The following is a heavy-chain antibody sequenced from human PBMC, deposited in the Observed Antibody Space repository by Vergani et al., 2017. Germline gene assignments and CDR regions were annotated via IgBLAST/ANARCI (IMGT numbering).Heavy chain of an antibody. CDR1: FDSIRNLY. CDR3: GRVADFYGLGSRLLDL. J-gene: IGHJ5*02. Sequence: QVQLQESGPGLVKSSETLSLTCSVSFDSIRNLYCNWIRQPPGKGLEWIGYMYHSGSTNYNPSLETRVTISGDTSKNQFSLKLNSVTAADTALYYCGRVADFYGLGSRLLDLWGQGILVTVSS. D-gene: IGHD3-10*01. CDR2: MYHSGST. V-gene: IGHV4-59*11.